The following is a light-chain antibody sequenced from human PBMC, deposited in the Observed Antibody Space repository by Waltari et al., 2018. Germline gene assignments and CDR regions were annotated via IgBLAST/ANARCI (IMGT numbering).Light chain of an antibody. CDR1: SSNIGSNY. J-gene: IGLJ3*02. V-gene: IGLV1-47*01. Sequence: QSVLTQPPSASETPGQRVAISCSGSSSNIGSNYVYWYHQLPGTAPKLLIYRNSQRPSGVPDRVSGSKSGTSASLAISGLRSEDEADYYCATWDDSLSGWVFGGGTKLTVL. CDR3: ATWDDSLSGWV. CDR2: RNS.